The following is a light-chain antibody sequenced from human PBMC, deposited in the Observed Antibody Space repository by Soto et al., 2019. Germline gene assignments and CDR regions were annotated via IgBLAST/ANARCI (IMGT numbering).Light chain of an antibody. Sequence: DIQMTQSPSSLSASVGDRVTITCHASQDISHYLNWYQQKPGKAPKLLIYDASNLERGVPSKFSGSGAGTDFIFTISSLQPEDIATYYCQQFNNLPWTFGQGTKVEIE. CDR2: DAS. CDR3: QQFNNLPWT. CDR1: QDISHY. V-gene: IGKV1-33*01. J-gene: IGKJ1*01.